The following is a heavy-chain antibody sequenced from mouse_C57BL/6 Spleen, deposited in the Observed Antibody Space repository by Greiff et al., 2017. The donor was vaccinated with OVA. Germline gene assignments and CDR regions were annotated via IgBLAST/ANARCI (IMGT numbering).Heavy chain of an antibody. J-gene: IGHJ2*01. CDR2: INPNNGGT. D-gene: IGHD1-1*01. Sequence: EVQLQQSGPELVKPGASVKISCKASGYTFTDYYMNWVKQSHGKSLEWIGDINPNNGGTSYNQKFKGKATLTVDKSSSTAYMELRSLTSEDSAGYYSARWHYGDYWGQGTTLTVSS. V-gene: IGHV1-26*01. CDR3: ARWHYGDY. CDR1: GYTFTDYY.